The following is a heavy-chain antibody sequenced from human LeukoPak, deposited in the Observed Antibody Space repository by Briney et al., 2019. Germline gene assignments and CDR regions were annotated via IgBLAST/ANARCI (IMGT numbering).Heavy chain of an antibody. V-gene: IGHV3-53*01. Sequence: PGGSLRLSCAASGFTVSSNYMGWVRQAPGKGLEWVSVIYSGGSTYYADSVKGRFTISRDNSKNTLYLQMNSLRAEDTAVYYCAREGSGYSYFDYWGQGTLVTVSS. D-gene: IGHD3-3*01. CDR2: IYSGGST. J-gene: IGHJ4*02. CDR1: GFTVSSNY. CDR3: AREGSGYSYFDY.